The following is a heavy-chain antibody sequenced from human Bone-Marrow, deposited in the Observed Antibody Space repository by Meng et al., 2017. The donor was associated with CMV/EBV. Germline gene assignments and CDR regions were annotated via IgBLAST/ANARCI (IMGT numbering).Heavy chain of an antibody. J-gene: IGHJ4*02. Sequence: SCAASGFTFINYAMHWVRQALGKGLEWVAVISYDGSNEYYADSVKVRFTISRDNSKNTLYLQMHILRAEDTAVYYCARTYYYDSRGQYYFDYWGQGTLVTVSS. D-gene: IGHD3-22*01. V-gene: IGHV3-30*04. CDR2: ISYDGSNE. CDR3: ARTYYYDSRGQYYFDY. CDR1: GFTFINYA.